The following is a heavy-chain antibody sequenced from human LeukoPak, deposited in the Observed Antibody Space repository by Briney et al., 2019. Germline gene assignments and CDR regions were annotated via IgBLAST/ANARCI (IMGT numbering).Heavy chain of an antibody. CDR3: AQVGYCSGGSCD. J-gene: IGHJ4*02. V-gene: IGHV3-30*02. Sequence: PGGSLSLSCAASGFTFSSYGMHWVRQAQGKGLEWVAFLRYDGSNKYYADPVKGRFTISSDNSKNTLYLQMNSLRAEDTAVYYCAQVGYCSGGSCDWGQGTLVTVSS. CDR2: LRYDGSNK. CDR1: GFTFSSYG. D-gene: IGHD2-15*01.